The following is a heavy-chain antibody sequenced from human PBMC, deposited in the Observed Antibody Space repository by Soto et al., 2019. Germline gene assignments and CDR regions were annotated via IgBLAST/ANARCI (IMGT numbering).Heavy chain of an antibody. J-gene: IGHJ4*02. Sequence: QVQLVQSGAEVKKPGASVKVSCKASGYTFTSYGISWVRQAPGQGLEWMGWINVYNGNTNYAQKLQGRVTMTTDTSTITAYLDLRSPRSDDTAVYFCERDTSRGEYDYWGQGTLVTVSS. CDR3: ERDTSRGEYDY. V-gene: IGHV1-18*01. CDR2: INVYNGNT. CDR1: GYTFTSYG. D-gene: IGHD3-10*01.